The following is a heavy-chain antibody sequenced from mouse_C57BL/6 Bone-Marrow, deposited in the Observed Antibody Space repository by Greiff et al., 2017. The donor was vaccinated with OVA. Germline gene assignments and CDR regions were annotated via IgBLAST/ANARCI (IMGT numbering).Heavy chain of an antibody. Sequence: QVQLQQPGAELVKPGASVKLSCKASGYTFTSYWMHWVKQRPGQGLEWIGMIHPNSGSTNYNEKFKSKATLTVDKSSSTAYMQLSSLTSEDSAVYYCARQGPTMVKWFAYWGQGTLVTVSA. CDR3: ARQGPTMVKWFAY. V-gene: IGHV1-64*01. D-gene: IGHD2-9*01. J-gene: IGHJ3*01. CDR2: IHPNSGST. CDR1: GYTFTSYW.